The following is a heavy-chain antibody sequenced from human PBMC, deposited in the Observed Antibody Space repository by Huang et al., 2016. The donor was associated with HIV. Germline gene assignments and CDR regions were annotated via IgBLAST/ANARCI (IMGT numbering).Heavy chain of an antibody. CDR1: GGPITSHY. V-gene: IGHV4-59*11. Sequence: QVHLQESGPGLVRPSETLSLTCTVSGGPITSHYWSWFRQPPGKGLEWIANIYYTGTTYYNPSIKNRVTILRDTSKNQLSLKLISVTAADTAVYYCARDRYLRYCTGGTCYSTWFDPWGQGTLVTVSS. CDR3: ARDRYLRYCTGGTCYSTWFDP. J-gene: IGHJ5*02. CDR2: IYYTGTT. D-gene: IGHD2-15*01.